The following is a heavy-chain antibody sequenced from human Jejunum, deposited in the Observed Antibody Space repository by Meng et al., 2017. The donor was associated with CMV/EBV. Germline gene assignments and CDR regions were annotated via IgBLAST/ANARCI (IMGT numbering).Heavy chain of an antibody. CDR1: PFTFSTYA. D-gene: IGHD3-3*01. CDR2: ISSSGDNT. CDR3: ATHYDFWSGYYDY. Sequence: SPFTFSTYAMSWVRQAPGKGLKWVSTISSSGDNTYYADSVKGRFTISRDNSKNTLYLQMNSLRAEDTAVYYCATHYDFWSGYYDYWGQGTRVTVSS. J-gene: IGHJ4*02. V-gene: IGHV3-23*01.